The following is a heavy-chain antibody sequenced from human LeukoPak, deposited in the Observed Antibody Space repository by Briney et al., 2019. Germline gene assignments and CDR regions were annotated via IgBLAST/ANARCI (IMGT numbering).Heavy chain of an antibody. J-gene: IGHJ4*02. V-gene: IGHV3-21*01. CDR1: GFTFSSYN. Sequence: GGSLRLSCAASGFTFSSYNMNWVRQAPGKGLEWVSSISGSSSYIYYADSVKGRFTISRGNAKNSLYLQMNSLRAEDTAVYYCARDRISVAATETSFDYWGQGTLVTVSS. CDR3: ARDRISVAATETSFDY. D-gene: IGHD6-19*01. CDR2: ISGSSSYI.